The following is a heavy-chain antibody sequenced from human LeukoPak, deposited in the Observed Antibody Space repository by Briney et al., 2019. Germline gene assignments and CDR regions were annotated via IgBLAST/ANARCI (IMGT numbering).Heavy chain of an antibody. Sequence: SQTLSLTCTVSGGSISSGGYYWSWIRQHPGKGLEWIGYIYNSGSTYYNPSLKSRVTISVDTSKNQFSLKLSSVTAADTAVYYCARGISYSSRHYMDVWGKGTTVTVSS. J-gene: IGHJ6*03. V-gene: IGHV4-31*03. D-gene: IGHD6-13*01. CDR1: GGSISSGGYY. CDR2: IYNSGST. CDR3: ARGISYSSRHYMDV.